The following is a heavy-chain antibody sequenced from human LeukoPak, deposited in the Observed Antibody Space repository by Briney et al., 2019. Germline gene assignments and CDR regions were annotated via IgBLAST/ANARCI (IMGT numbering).Heavy chain of an antibody. CDR1: GFAFTNAC. Sequence: GGSLRLSCAASGFAFTNACMSWVRRAPGKGLEWVGRIRSKNNGGTTDYAAPVRGRFSISRDDSKSMLYLQMNSLKTEDTALYYCTTDPGSRGLYSFDYWGQGTLVTVPS. J-gene: IGHJ4*02. CDR2: IRSKNNGGTT. V-gene: IGHV3-15*01. CDR3: TTDPGSRGLYSFDY. D-gene: IGHD5-12*01.